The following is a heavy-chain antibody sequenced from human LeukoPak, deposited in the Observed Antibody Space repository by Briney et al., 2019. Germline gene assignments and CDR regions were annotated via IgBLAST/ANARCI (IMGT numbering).Heavy chain of an antibody. D-gene: IGHD1-26*01. Sequence: ASVKVSCKASGYTFTGYYMHWVRQAPGQGRGWMGWINPNSGGTNYAQKFQGRVTMTRDTSISTAYMELSRLRSDDTAVYYCARGGGSYDWNWFDPWGQGTLVTVSS. J-gene: IGHJ5*02. V-gene: IGHV1-2*02. CDR2: INPNSGGT. CDR1: GYTFTGYY. CDR3: ARGGGSYDWNWFDP.